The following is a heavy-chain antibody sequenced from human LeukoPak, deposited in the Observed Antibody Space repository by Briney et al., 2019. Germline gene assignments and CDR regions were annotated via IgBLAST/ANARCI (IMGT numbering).Heavy chain of an antibody. V-gene: IGHV1-69*05. CDR2: IIPIFGTA. CDR1: GGTFSSYA. Sequence: SVKVSCKASGGTFSSYAIVWVRQAPGQGLEWMGGIIPIFGTANYAQKFQGRVTITTEESTSTAYMELSSLRSEDTAVYYCAREDYYCSGGSCYLSALYYYMDVWGKGTAVTVSS. J-gene: IGHJ6*03. D-gene: IGHD2-15*01. CDR3: AREDYYCSGGSCYLSALYYYMDV.